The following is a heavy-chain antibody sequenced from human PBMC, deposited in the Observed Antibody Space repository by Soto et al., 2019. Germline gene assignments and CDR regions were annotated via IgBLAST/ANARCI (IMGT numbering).Heavy chain of an antibody. D-gene: IGHD2-21*02. CDR2: INAGNGNT. J-gene: IGHJ6*02. CDR3: ARAVCGGDCFGYYYYGMDI. Sequence: GASVKVSCKASGYSFTSYAMHSVRQAPGQRLEWMGWINAGNGNTKYSQKFQGRVTITRDTSASTAYMELSSLRSEDTAVYYCARAVCGGDCFGYYYYGMDIWGQGPTVTVSS. CDR1: GYSFTSYA. V-gene: IGHV1-3*01.